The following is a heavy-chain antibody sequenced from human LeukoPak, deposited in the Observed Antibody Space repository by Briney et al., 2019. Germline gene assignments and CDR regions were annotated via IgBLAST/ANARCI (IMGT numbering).Heavy chain of an antibody. CDR1: GYAFTDYH. J-gene: IGHJ6*03. Sequence: ASVKVSCKASGYAFTDYHVHWVRQAPGQGLEWMGWMNPNSGATKYAQKFQGRVTMTRDPSINTAYMDLSRLSSDDTALYYCAREGGITMVRGVISSVSGYYYMDVWGKGTTVIISS. V-gene: IGHV1-2*02. D-gene: IGHD3-10*01. CDR2: MNPNSGAT. CDR3: AREGGITMVRGVISSVSGYYYMDV.